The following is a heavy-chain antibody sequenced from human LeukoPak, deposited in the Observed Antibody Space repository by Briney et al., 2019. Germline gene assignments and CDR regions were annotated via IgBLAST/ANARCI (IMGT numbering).Heavy chain of an antibody. CDR1: GYSFTSYG. Sequence: ASVTVSCKASGYSFTSYGISWVRRAPGQGLEWMGWSSAYNGNTNYAQKLQGRVTMTTDTTTSTAYMELRSLRSDDTAVYYCAREDWGVVPAAIDGNYDYYYGMDVWGQGTTVTVSS. V-gene: IGHV1-18*01. D-gene: IGHD2-2*01. CDR3: AREDWGVVPAAIDGNYDYYYGMDV. CDR2: SSAYNGNT. J-gene: IGHJ6*02.